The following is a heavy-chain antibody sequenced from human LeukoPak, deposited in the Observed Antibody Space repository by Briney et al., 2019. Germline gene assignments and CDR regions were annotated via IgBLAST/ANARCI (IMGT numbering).Heavy chain of an antibody. CDR1: GFTFSSYS. CDR3: ARDHSWAFDY. D-gene: IGHD2-15*01. J-gene: IGHJ4*02. V-gene: IGHV3-48*04. CDR2: ISNSGSTT. Sequence: PAGGSLRLSCAASGFTFSSYSMNWVRQAPGKGLEWISYISNSGSTTYYADSVKGRFTISRDNTKNSLYLLMNSLRAEDTAVYYCARDHSWAFDYWGQGTPVTVSS.